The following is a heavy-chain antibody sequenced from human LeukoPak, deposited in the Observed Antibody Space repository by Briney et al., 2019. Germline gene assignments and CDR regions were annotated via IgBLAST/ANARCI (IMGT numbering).Heavy chain of an antibody. V-gene: IGHV3-11*06. CDR2: ISISSSNI. Sequence: GGSLSLSCAASGFRVSGYDLNWIRQAPGKGLEWIAYISISSSNIHYADSVRGRFTISRDNANNSLYLQLSSPRVEDTAVYYCAREYYGVIFSHYLDVWGKGTTVTVSS. CDR1: GFRVSGYD. J-gene: IGHJ6*04. D-gene: IGHD3-9*01. CDR3: AREYYGVIFSHYLDV.